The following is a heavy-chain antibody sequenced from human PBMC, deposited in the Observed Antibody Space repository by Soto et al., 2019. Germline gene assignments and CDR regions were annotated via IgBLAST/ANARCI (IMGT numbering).Heavy chain of an antibody. V-gene: IGHV1-8*01. CDR1: RYTFTSYD. CDR3: ATANGGNSWAAADI. CDR2: MNSNSGNT. Sequence: QVQLVQSGAEVKKPGASVKVSCKASRYTFTSYDINWVRQATGQGLEWMGWMNSNSGNTGYAQKFQGRVTMTRNTSISTAYMALSSLRSEDTAISYCATANGGNSWAAADIWGQGTMVTVSS. J-gene: IGHJ3*02. D-gene: IGHD2-21*02.